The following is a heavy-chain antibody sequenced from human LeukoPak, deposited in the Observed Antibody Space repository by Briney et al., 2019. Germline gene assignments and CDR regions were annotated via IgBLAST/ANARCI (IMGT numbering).Heavy chain of an antibody. D-gene: IGHD3-22*01. J-gene: IGHJ4*02. CDR3: VRLRRNSDRSGFYYYYDN. Sequence: PGGSLRLSCAASGFTFTSYSFNWVRQAPEKGLEWVSSINTVASYIYYADSVKGRFTISRDDADNSLYLQMNSLRAEDTAVYFCVRLRRNSDRSGFYYYYDNWGQGTLVTVSS. CDR1: GFTFTSYS. V-gene: IGHV3-21*01. CDR2: INTVASYI.